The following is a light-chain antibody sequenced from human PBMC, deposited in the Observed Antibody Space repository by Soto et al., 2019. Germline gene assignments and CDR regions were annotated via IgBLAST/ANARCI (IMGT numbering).Light chain of an antibody. J-gene: IGKJ1*01. CDR3: LQHNTYPRT. V-gene: IGKV1-17*03. Sequence: DTQMTQSPSAMSASVGDRVTITCRASQGINNNLAWFQQKPGKVPERLMYLASTLESGVPSRFSGSGSGTEFTLTISSLQPEDFATYYCLQHNTYPRTFGQGTKVEVK. CDR2: LAS. CDR1: QGINNN.